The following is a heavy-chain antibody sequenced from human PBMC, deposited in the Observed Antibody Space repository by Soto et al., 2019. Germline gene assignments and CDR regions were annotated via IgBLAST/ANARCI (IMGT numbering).Heavy chain of an antibody. CDR2: INSDGSNT. D-gene: IGHD3-3*01. CDR1: GFTFSSYA. J-gene: IGHJ6*04. V-gene: IGHV3-74*01. CDR3: ARGENDFWSGSYV. Sequence: GGSLRLSCAASGFTFSSYAMSWVRQAPGKGLEWVSRINSDGSNTSYADSVKGRFTISRDNAKNTLYLQMNSLRAEDTAVYYCARGENDFWSGSYVWGKGTTVTVSS.